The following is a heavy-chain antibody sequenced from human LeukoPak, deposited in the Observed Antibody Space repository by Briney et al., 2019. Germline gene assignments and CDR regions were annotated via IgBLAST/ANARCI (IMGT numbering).Heavy chain of an antibody. D-gene: IGHD1-26*01. CDR1: GFTFSNYN. V-gene: IGHV3-21*01. Sequence: GGSLRLSCAASGFTFSNYNMNWVRQAPGKGLEWVSSISSSSSYIYYADSVKGRFTISRDNAKNSLYLQMNSLRAEDTAVYYCAREGGDSGSYTGWFDPWGQGTLVTVSS. CDR2: ISSSSSYI. J-gene: IGHJ5*02. CDR3: AREGGDSGSYTGWFDP.